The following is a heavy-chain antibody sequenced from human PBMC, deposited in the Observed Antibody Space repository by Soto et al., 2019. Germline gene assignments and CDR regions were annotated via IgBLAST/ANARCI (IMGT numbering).Heavy chain of an antibody. V-gene: IGHV1-24*01. CDR1: GYTLTELY. J-gene: IGHJ3*02. Sequence: ASVKVSCKVSGYTLTELYMHWVRQAPGKGLEWMGGFDPEDGETIYAQKFQGRVTMTEDTSTDTAYMELSSLRSEDTAVYYCATARYDFWSGYYTNDAFDIWGQGTMVTVSS. CDR2: FDPEDGET. D-gene: IGHD3-3*01. CDR3: ATARYDFWSGYYTNDAFDI.